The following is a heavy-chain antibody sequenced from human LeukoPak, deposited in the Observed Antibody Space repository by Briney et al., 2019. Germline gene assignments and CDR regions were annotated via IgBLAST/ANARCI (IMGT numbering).Heavy chain of an antibody. D-gene: IGHD3-22*01. CDR2: ISDDGSNK. Sequence: RTLRLSWAASGCTFSCWGMHWGRLAAGEGLELVVVISDDGSNKYYADSVKRRFTISRDNSKNTLYLQMNSLRAEDTAVYYCARGMSYYYDSSGSYFDYWGQGTLVTVSS. V-gene: IGHV3-30*03. CDR1: GCTFSCWG. J-gene: IGHJ4*02. CDR3: ARGMSYYYDSSGSYFDY.